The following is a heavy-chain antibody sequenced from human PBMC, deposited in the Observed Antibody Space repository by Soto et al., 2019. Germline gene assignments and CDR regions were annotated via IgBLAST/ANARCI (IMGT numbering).Heavy chain of an antibody. D-gene: IGHD6-13*01. Sequence: GGSLRLSCAASGFTFSSYGMHWVRQAPGKGLEWVAVISYDGSNKYYADSVKGRFTISRDNSKNTLHLQMNSLRAEDTAVYYCAKGDLGAAAGTYYYYYGMDVWGQGTTVTVSS. J-gene: IGHJ6*02. CDR3: AKGDLGAAAGTYYYYYGMDV. CDR1: GFTFSSYG. CDR2: ISYDGSNK. V-gene: IGHV3-30*18.